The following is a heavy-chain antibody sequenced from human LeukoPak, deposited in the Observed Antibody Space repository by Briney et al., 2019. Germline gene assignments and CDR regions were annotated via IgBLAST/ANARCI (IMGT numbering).Heavy chain of an antibody. CDR3: ARDDRYSYGYYFDY. CDR1: GFTFSSYS. D-gene: IGHD5-18*01. CDR2: ISSSSYI. V-gene: IGHV3-21*01. Sequence: GXXLRLSCAASGFTFSSYSMNWVRQAPGKGLGWVSSISSSSYIYYADSVKGRFTISRDNAKNSLYLQMNSLRAEDTAVYYCARDDRYSYGYYFDYWGQGTLVTVSS. J-gene: IGHJ4*02.